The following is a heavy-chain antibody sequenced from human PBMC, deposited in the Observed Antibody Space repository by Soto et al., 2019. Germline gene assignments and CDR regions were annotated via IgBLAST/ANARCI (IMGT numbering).Heavy chain of an antibody. CDR2: IWYDGSNK. CDR1: GFTFSSYG. D-gene: IGHD4-17*01. Sequence: GGSLRLSCAASGFTFSSYGMHWVRQAPGKGLEWVAVIWYDGSNKYYADSVKGRFTISRDNSKNTLYLQMNSLRAEDTAVYYCARERRSLHDYGDYRQLNYYYGMDVWGQGTTVTVSS. CDR3: ARERRSLHDYGDYRQLNYYYGMDV. V-gene: IGHV3-33*01. J-gene: IGHJ6*02.